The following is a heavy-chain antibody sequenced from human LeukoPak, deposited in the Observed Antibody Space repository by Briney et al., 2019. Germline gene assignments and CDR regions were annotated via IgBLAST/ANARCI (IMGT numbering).Heavy chain of an antibody. J-gene: IGHJ6*03. CDR1: GDCFTSYA. D-gene: IGHD3-10*01. CDR3: ARGPGDYYYYYMDV. V-gene: IGHV1-69*06. Sequence: GASVKVSCTASGDCFTSYAVSWVRQAPGQGLEWMGRIIPIFGTANYAQKFQGRVTITADKSTSTAYMQLSSLRSEDKDVYNCARGPGDYYYYYMDVWGKGTTVTVSS. CDR2: IIPIFGTA.